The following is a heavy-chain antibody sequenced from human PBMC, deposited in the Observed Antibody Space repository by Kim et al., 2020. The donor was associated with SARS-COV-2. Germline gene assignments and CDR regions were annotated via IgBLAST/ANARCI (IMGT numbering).Heavy chain of an antibody. CDR3: AREGGTTGRAFDI. D-gene: IGHD1-7*01. J-gene: IGHJ3*02. Sequence: ASVKVSCKASGYTLTSYLLHWVRQAPGQGLECMGIFNPSDGSTSYVQEFQGRVTMTKDTSTSTFYMELSSLRFDDTAVYYCAREGGTTGRAFDIWGQGTMVTVSS. CDR2: FNPSDGST. V-gene: IGHV1-46*01. CDR1: GYTLTSYL.